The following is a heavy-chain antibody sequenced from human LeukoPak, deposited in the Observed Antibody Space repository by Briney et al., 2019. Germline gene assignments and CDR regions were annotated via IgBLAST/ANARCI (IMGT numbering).Heavy chain of an antibody. V-gene: IGHV1-69*05. CDR2: IIPIFGTA. CDR3: ARVVSRYGSYFDP. Sequence: ASVKVSCKASGGTFSSYAISWVRQAPGQGLEWMGGIIPIFGTANYAQKFQGRVTITTDESTSTAYMELSSLRSEDTAVYYCARVVSRYGSYFDPWGQGTLVTVSS. J-gene: IGHJ5*02. D-gene: IGHD2-15*01. CDR1: GGTFSSYA.